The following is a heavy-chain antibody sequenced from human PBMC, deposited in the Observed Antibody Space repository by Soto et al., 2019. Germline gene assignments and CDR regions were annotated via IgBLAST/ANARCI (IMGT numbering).Heavy chain of an antibody. CDR3: AKDSSVTAAGSGGWFDP. CDR2: ISLDGGNQ. Sequence: QVQLVQSGGGVVQPGRSLRLSCAASGCDFNTYGLHWVRQAPGKGLEWVAGISLDGGNQYYADSVKGRFTISRDKSNNTLYLQMNGLGAEDTATYYCAKDSSVTAAGSGGWFDPWGQGTLVIVSS. V-gene: IGHV3-30*18. CDR1: GCDFNTYG. D-gene: IGHD6-13*01. J-gene: IGHJ5*02.